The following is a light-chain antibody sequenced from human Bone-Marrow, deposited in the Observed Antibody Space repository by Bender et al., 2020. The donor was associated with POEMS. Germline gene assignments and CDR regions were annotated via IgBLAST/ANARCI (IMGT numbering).Light chain of an antibody. V-gene: IGLV1-44*01. CDR2: SDN. J-gene: IGLJ1*01. CDR1: NSNIGTNA. CDR3: AAWDDSLTGYV. Sequence: QSVLTQPPSASGTPGQRVTISCSGSNSNIGTNAVNWYQQFPGTAPKLLIDSDNQRPSGVPDRFSGSTSGTSASLAISGLQSEDEAEYYCAAWDDSLTGYVFGTGTKVTVL.